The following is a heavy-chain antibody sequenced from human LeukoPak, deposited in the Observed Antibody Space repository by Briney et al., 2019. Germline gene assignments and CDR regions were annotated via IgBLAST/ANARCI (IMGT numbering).Heavy chain of an antibody. CDR3: SRENGAFSPFGY. Sequence: KPSGTLSLTCGVSGGSISNTNWWSWVRQPPGRGLEWIGEISLTGLTHYNPSLESRVTVSLDKSKNQLSLNLTSVTAADTAVYYCSRENGAFSPFGYWGQGTLVTVLS. D-gene: IGHD2-8*01. J-gene: IGHJ4*02. V-gene: IGHV4-4*02. CDR1: GGSISNTNW. CDR2: ISLTGLT.